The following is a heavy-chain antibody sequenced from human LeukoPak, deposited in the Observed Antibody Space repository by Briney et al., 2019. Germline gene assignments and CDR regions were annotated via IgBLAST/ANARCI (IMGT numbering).Heavy chain of an antibody. Sequence: SETLSLTCTVSGGSISNYYWSWIRQPPGKGLEWIGYIFYIGSTNYNPSLKSRVTISVDTSKNQFSLKLTSVTAADTAVYYCARLTGHYHYYGMDVWGQGTTVTVS. V-gene: IGHV4-59*01. D-gene: IGHD7-27*01. CDR1: GGSISNYY. CDR2: IFYIGST. J-gene: IGHJ6*02. CDR3: ARLTGHYHYYGMDV.